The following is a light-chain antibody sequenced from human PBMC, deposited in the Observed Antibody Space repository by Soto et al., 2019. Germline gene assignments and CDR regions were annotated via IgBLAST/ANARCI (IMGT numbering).Light chain of an antibody. Sequence: EIVMTQSPATLSVSPGERATLSCRASQSVGGNLAWYQQKPGQAPRLLIYGASTRATGIPAWFSGSGSGTEFTLTISSLQSEDFAVYYCQQYNNWPLTFGGVTKVEIK. CDR2: GAS. CDR1: QSVGGN. CDR3: QQYNNWPLT. J-gene: IGKJ4*01. V-gene: IGKV3-15*01.